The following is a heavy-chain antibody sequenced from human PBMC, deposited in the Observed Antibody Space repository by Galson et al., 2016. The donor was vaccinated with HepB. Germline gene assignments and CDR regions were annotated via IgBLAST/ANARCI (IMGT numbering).Heavy chain of an antibody. CDR2: ITSSSSYI. CDR1: GFTFNTYN. J-gene: IGHJ3*01. D-gene: IGHD3-16*02. V-gene: IGHV3-21*01. CDR3: AKDRGDYIWGTYRYTFDAFDV. Sequence: SLRLSCAASGFTFNTYNMNWVRQTPGKGLELVSSITSSSSYIYYTDSVKGRFTISRDNAKNSLYLQMNSLRAEDTAIYYCAKDRGDYIWGTYRYTFDAFDVWGQGTMVAVS.